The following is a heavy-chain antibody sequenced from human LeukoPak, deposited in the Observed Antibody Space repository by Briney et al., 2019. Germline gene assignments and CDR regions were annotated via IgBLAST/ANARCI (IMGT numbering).Heavy chain of an antibody. CDR3: ARDGNPPYYYGMDV. V-gene: IGHV3-33*01. J-gene: IGHJ6*02. CDR1: GFTFSSYG. CDR2: IWYDGSNK. Sequence: PGGSLSLSCAASGFTFSSYGMHWVRQAPGKGLEWVAVIWYDGSNKYYADSVKGRFTISRDNSKNTLYLQMNSLRAEDTAVYYCARDGNPPYYYGMDVWGQGTTVTVSS. D-gene: IGHD4-23*01.